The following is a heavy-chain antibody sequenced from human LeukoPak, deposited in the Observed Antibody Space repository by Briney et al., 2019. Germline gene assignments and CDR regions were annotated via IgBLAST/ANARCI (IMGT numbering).Heavy chain of an antibody. V-gene: IGHV3-33*01. CDR1: GFTFSSYG. Sequence: GGSLRLSCAASGFTFSSYGMHWVRQAPGKGLEWVAVIWYDGSNKYYADSVKGRFTISRDNSKNTLYLQMNSLRAEDTAVYYCARDSRYSSGSVGAIDIWGQGTMVTVSS. CDR3: ARDSRYSSGSVGAIDI. CDR2: IWYDGSNK. J-gene: IGHJ3*02. D-gene: IGHD6-19*01.